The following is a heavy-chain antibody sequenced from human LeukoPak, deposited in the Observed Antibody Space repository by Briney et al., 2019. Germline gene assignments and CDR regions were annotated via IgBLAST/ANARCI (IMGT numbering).Heavy chain of an antibody. CDR3: ARGRDYDFWSGPNYYFDY. Sequence: PSETLSLTCTVSGGSISSYYWSWIRQPPGKGLEWIGEISHDGSTNYNPSLKSRVTISVDTSKNQFSLKLSSVTAADTAVFYCARGRDYDFWSGPNYYFDYWGQGTLVTVSS. V-gene: IGHV4-34*01. CDR1: GGSISSYY. CDR2: ISHDGST. D-gene: IGHD3-3*01. J-gene: IGHJ4*02.